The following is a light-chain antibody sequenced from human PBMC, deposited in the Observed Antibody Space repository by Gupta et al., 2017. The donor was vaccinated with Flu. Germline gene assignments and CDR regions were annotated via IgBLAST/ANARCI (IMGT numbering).Light chain of an antibody. J-gene: IGKJ5*01. Sequence: DIQMTQSPSSLSASVGDRVTITCRASQGIINNLAWFQQKPGKGPKSLIYSASSLQSGVPSKCSGSGSVSGTYFTLTISSLQPEDSATYFCQQYNSYPPTFGQGTRLEIQ. CDR3: QQYNSYPPT. V-gene: IGKV1-16*02. CDR2: SAS. CDR1: QGIINN.